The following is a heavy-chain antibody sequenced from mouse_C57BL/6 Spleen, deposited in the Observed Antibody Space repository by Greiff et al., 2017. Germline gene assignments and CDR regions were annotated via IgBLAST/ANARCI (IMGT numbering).Heavy chain of an antibody. V-gene: IGHV1-82*01. D-gene: IGHD1-1*01. Sequence: QVQLQQSGPELVKPGASVKISCKASGYAFSSSWMNWVKQRPGKGLEWIGRIYPGDGDTNYNGKFKGKATLTADKSSSTAYMQLSSLTSEDSAVYFCARRPYGSSYDYAMDYWGQGTSVTVSS. J-gene: IGHJ4*01. CDR1: GYAFSSSW. CDR2: IYPGDGDT. CDR3: ARRPYGSSYDYAMDY.